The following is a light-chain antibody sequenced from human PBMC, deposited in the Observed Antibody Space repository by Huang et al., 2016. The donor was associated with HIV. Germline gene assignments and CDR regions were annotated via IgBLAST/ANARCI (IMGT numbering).Light chain of an antibody. V-gene: IGKV1-33*01. CDR1: QDIRKY. J-gene: IGKJ1*01. CDR2: DSS. CDR3: QQYDNLYI. Sequence: DIQMTQSPSSLSASVGDRVTITCQASQDIRKYLNWYQQTPGRAPKLLIYDSSNLEGGVPSRFSGSGSGTNFTFTISSLHPEDIATYYCQQYDNLYIFGQGTKVEIK.